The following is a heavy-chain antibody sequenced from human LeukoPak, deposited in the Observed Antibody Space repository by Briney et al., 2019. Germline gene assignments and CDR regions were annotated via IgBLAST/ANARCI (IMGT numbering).Heavy chain of an antibody. CDR3: ARWSHIAVAGKDNWFDP. CDR2: IYYSGST. V-gene: IGHV4-59*01. J-gene: IGHJ5*02. D-gene: IGHD6-19*01. CDR1: GGSISSYY. Sequence: SESLSLTCTVSGGSISSYYWSWIRQPPGKGLGWIGYIYYSGSTNYNPSLKSRVTISVDTSKNQFSLKMSSVTAADTAVYYCARWSHIAVAGKDNWFDPWGQGTLVTVSS.